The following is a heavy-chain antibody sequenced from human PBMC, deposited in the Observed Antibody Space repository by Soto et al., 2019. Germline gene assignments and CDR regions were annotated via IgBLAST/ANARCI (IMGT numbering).Heavy chain of an antibody. J-gene: IGHJ4*02. CDR1: GFTFSSYA. CDR2: ISYDGSNK. CDR3: ARDRTDDYGDYYFDY. Sequence: GGSLRLSCAASGFTFSSYAMHWVRQAPGKGLEWVAVISYDGSNKYYADSVKGRFTISRDNSKNTLYLQMNSLRAEDTAVYYCARDRTDDYGDYYFDYWGQGTLVTVSS. V-gene: IGHV3-30-3*01. D-gene: IGHD4-17*01.